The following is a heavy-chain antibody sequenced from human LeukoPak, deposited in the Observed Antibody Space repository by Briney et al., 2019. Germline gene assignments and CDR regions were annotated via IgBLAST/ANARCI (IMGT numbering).Heavy chain of an antibody. J-gene: IGHJ6*02. V-gene: IGHV1-18*01. CDR2: ISAYNGNT. CDR3: ARGSPLVWWLNTSYYYYGMDV. CDR1: GYTFTSYG. Sequence: ASVKVSCKASGYTFTSYGISWVRQAPGQGLEWMGWISAYNGNTNYAQKFQGRVTITADESTSTAHMELSSLRSEDTAVYYCARGSPLVWWLNTSYYYYGMDVWGQGTTVTVSS. D-gene: IGHD5-12*01.